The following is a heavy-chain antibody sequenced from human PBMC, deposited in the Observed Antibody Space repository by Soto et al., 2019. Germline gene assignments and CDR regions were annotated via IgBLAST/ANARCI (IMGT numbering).Heavy chain of an antibody. CDR1: GFTFDDYA. CDR3: AKGGQLRTEGGGY. J-gene: IGHJ4*02. CDR2: IGWNSGSI. V-gene: IGHV3-9*01. Sequence: EVQLVESGGGLVQPGRSLRLSCAASGFTFDDYAMHWVRQAPGKGLEWVSGIGWNSGSIGYADSVKGRFTISRDNAKNSLYLQMNSLRAEDTALYYCAKGGQLRTEGGGYWGQGTLVTVSS. D-gene: IGHD2-2*01.